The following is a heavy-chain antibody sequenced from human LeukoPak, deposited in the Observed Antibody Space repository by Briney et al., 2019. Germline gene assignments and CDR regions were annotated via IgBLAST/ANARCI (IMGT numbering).Heavy chain of an antibody. Sequence: GGSLRRSCAASGFTFSSYGMHWVRQAPGKGLEWVAVISYDGSNKYYADSVKGRFTISRDNSKNTLYLQMNSLRAEDTAVYYCAAYCSGGSCPIDYWGQGTLVTVSS. D-gene: IGHD2-15*01. CDR1: GFTFSSYG. J-gene: IGHJ4*02. CDR2: ISYDGSNK. V-gene: IGHV3-30*03. CDR3: AAYCSGGSCPIDY.